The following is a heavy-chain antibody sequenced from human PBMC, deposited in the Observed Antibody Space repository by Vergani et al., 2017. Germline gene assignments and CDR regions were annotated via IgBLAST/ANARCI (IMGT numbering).Heavy chain of an antibody. D-gene: IGHD6-6*01. CDR2: FDPEDGET. J-gene: IGHJ4*02. CDR3: ARDSPYSSSSFYDY. Sequence: QVQLVQSGAEVKKPGASVKVSCKVSGYTLTELSMHWVRQAPGKGLEWMGGFDPEDGETIYAQKFQGRVTMTTDTSTSTAYMELRSLRSDDTAVYYCARDSPYSSSSFYDYWGQGTLVTVSS. V-gene: IGHV1-24*01. CDR1: GYTLTELS.